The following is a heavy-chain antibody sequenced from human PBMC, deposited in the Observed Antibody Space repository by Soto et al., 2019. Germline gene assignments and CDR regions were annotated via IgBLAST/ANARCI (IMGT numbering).Heavy chain of an antibody. CDR3: AREHSSGWYLDV. Sequence: QVLLVESGGGVVQPGRSLRLSCAASGFSFSTNTMYWVRQAPGKGLEWVAVTGNNKYYADSVKGRFTISGDNSENTLSLQMNSLRAEDTAVYYCAREHSSGWYLDVGGQGTTVAVSS. D-gene: IGHD6-19*01. V-gene: IGHV3-30-3*01. J-gene: IGHJ6*02. CDR1: GFSFSTNT. CDR2: TGNNK.